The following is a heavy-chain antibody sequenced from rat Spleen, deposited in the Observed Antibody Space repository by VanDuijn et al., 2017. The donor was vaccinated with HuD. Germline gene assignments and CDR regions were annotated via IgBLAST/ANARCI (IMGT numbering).Heavy chain of an antibody. J-gene: IGHJ1*01. CDR2: ITNTGGST. V-gene: IGHV5-31*01. Sequence: EVQLVESGGGLVQPGRSLKLSCVASGFTFNNYWMTWIRQAPGKGLEWVASITNTGGSTYYPDSVKGRFTISRDNAKSTLYLQMNSLRSEDTATYYCTRDRPGPAPGGYFDFWGPGTMVTVSS. D-gene: IGHD1-4*01. CDR1: GFTFNNYW. CDR3: TRDRPGPAPGGYFDF.